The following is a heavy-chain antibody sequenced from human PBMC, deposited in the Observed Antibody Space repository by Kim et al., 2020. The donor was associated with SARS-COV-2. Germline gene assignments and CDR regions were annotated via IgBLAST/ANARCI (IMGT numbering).Heavy chain of an antibody. J-gene: IGHJ3*02. D-gene: IGHD3-9*01. V-gene: IGHV1-24*01. CDR3: ATDLSQSDILTGYYRLPPGQDAFDI. Sequence: ASVKVSCKVSGYTLTELSMHWVRQAPGKGLEWMGGFDPEDGETIYAQKFQGRVTMTEDTSTDTAYMELSSLRSEDTAVYYCATDLSQSDILTGYYRLPPGQDAFDIWGQGTMVTVSS. CDR1: GYTLTELS. CDR2: FDPEDGET.